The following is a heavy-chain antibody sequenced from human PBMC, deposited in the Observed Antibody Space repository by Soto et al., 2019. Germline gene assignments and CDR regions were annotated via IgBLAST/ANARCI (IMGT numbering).Heavy chain of an antibody. D-gene: IGHD6-6*01. CDR1: AFTFSSYW. Sequence: PGGSLRLSCAASAFTFSSYWMSWVRQAPGKGLEWVANIKQDGSEKYYVDSVKGRFTISRDNAKNSLYLQMNSLRAEDTAVYYCARDLFEAARRCEYAFDIWGQGTMVTVSS. CDR3: ARDLFEAARRCEYAFDI. V-gene: IGHV3-7*03. J-gene: IGHJ3*02. CDR2: IKQDGSEK.